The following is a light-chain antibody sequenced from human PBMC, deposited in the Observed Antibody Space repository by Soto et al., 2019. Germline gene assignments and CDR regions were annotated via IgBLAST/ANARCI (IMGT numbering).Light chain of an antibody. CDR3: MQALQTPIT. V-gene: IGKV2-28*01. CDR1: QSLLHSHGYKY. Sequence: DIVMTQSPLSPPVTPGEPAFISCRSSQSLLHSHGYKYLHLYLQKPGQSPQLLIYMGSNRASGVPDRFSGSGSGTQSTLKISRVEAEDVGVYYCMQALQTPITFGQGTRLEIK. J-gene: IGKJ5*01. CDR2: MGS.